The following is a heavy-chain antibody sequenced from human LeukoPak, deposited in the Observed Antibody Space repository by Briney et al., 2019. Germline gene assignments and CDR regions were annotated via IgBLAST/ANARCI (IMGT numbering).Heavy chain of an antibody. CDR1: GGIFSSYA. J-gene: IGHJ1*01. V-gene: IGHV1-69*05. CDR3: ARDRFTGYSHGYFQH. CDR2: IIPIFGTA. D-gene: IGHD3-9*01. Sequence: GASVKVSCKASGGIFSSYAISWVRQAPGQGLEWMGRIIPIFGTANYAQIFQDRVTITMDESTSTAYMELSSLRFEDTAVYYCARDRFTGYSHGYFQHWRQGTLVTVSS.